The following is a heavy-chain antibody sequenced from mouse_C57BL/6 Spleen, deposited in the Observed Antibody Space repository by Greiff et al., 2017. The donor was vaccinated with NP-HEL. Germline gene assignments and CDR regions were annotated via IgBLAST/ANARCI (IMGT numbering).Heavy chain of an antibody. CDR1: GFTFSSYG. Sequence: EVQRVESGGDLVKPGGSLKLSCAASGFTFSSYGMSWVRQTPDKRLEWVATISSGGSYTYYPDSVKGRFTISRDNAKNTLYLQMSSLKSEDTAMYYCARCPITTVVANDVWGTGTTVTVSS. CDR3: ARCPITTVVANDV. CDR2: ISSGGSYT. D-gene: IGHD1-1*01. V-gene: IGHV5-6*01. J-gene: IGHJ1*03.